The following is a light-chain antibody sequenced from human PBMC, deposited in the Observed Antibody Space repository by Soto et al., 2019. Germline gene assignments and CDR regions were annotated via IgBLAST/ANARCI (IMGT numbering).Light chain of an antibody. J-gene: IGLJ3*02. Sequence: QSVLTQPPSASGTPGQRVTISCSGSSSNIGRNYVYWYQQLPGTAPKLLVFDDNQRPSGVPDRFSDSKSGTSASLTISGFRSEDEADYYCAAWDSSVSGRVFGGGTKLTVL. V-gene: IGLV1-47*02. CDR2: DDN. CDR1: SSNIGRNY. CDR3: AAWDSSVSGRV.